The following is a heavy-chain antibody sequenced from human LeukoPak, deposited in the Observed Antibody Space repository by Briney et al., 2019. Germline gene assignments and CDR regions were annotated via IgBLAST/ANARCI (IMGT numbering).Heavy chain of an antibody. V-gene: IGHV3-73*01. J-gene: IGHJ4*02. Sequence: ASVKVSCKASGYTFTGYYMHWVRQASGKGLEWVGRIRSKANSYAAAYAASVKGRFTISRDDSKNTAHLQMNSLKTEDTAVYYCTRRSGYYDSSGYYGDYWGQGTLVTVSS. CDR3: TRRSGYYDSSGYYGDY. D-gene: IGHD3-22*01. CDR1: GYTFTGYY. CDR2: IRSKANSYAA.